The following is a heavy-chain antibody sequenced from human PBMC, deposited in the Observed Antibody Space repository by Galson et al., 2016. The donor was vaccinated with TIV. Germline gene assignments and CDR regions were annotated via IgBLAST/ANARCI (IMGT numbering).Heavy chain of an antibody. D-gene: IGHD3-10*02. CDR1: GFSLVTNGVG. J-gene: IGHJ6*02. V-gene: IGHV2-5*02. CDR3: VHLPNMFYYGMDV. Sequence: PALVKPPQTLTLTCAFSGFSLVTNGVGVGWVRQPPGKPLEWLAHISWAHDERYSPSLKSRLTIPKDPSKNQVVLRMTNMDPMDTATYYCVHLPNMFYYGMDVWGQGTTVTVSS. CDR2: ISWAHDE.